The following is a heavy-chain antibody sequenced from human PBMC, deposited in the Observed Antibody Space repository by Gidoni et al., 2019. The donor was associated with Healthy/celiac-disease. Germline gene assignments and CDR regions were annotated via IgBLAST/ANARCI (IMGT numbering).Heavy chain of an antibody. D-gene: IGHD4-17*01. CDR3: ARRMGDYGVYYFDY. Sequence: EVQLVQAGEGEKKPGASLKICCAGSGYSFTSYWIGWVRQLPGKGLEWMGIIYPGDPDTRYSPSFQGQVTISADKSLSTAYLQWRSLKASDTAMYYCARRMGDYGVYYFDYWGQGTLVTVSS. V-gene: IGHV5-51*01. J-gene: IGHJ4*02. CDR2: IYPGDPDT. CDR1: GYSFTSYW.